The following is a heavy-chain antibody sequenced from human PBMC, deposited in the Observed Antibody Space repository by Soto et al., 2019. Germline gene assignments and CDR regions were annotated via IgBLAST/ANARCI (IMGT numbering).Heavy chain of an antibody. CDR3: AKGGHENYYDSSGP. CDR2: ISYDGSNK. Sequence: GGSLRLSCAASGFTFSSYGMHWVRQAPGKGLEWVAVISYDGSNKYYADSVKGRFTISRDNSKNTLYLQMNSLRAEDTAVYYCAKGGHENYYDSSGPWGQGTLVTVSS. D-gene: IGHD3-22*01. CDR1: GFTFSSYG. J-gene: IGHJ4*02. V-gene: IGHV3-30*18.